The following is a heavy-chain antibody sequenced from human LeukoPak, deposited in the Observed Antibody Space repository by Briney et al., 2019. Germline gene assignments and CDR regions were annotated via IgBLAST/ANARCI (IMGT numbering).Heavy chain of an antibody. D-gene: IGHD1-26*01. CDR1: GYTFTSYY. V-gene: IGHV1-46*01. J-gene: IGHJ4*02. CDR2: INPSGGST. Sequence: ASVKVSCKASGYTFTSYYMHWVRQAPGQGLEWMGIINPSGGSTSYAQKFQGRVTMTRDMSTSTVYMELSSLRSEDTAVYYCARGGRIVGATQKYYFDYWGQGTLVTVSS. CDR3: ARGGRIVGATQKYYFDY.